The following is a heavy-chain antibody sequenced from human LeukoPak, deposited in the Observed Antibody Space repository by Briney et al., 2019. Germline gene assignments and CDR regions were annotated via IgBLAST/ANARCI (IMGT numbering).Heavy chain of an antibody. CDR2: LYYSGNT. CDR3: ARAAYCGGDCYYYFDY. Sequence: PSETLSLTCTVSGGSISSYYWHWIRQPPGKGLEWIGYLYYSGNTYYNPSLKSRVTMSVDTSKNQFSLKLSSVTAADTAVYFCARAAYCGGDCYYYFDYWAREPWSPSPQ. CDR1: GGSISSYY. D-gene: IGHD2-21*02. V-gene: IGHV4-59*01. J-gene: IGHJ4*02.